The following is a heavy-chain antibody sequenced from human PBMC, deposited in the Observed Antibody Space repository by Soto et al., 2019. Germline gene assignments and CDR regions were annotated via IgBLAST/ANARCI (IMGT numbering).Heavy chain of an antibody. J-gene: IGHJ5*02. D-gene: IGHD2-2*01. Sequence: SVKVSCKASGGTFSSYSISWVRQAPGQGLEWMGGIIPIFGTANYAQKFQGRVTITADESTSTAYMELSSLRSEDTAVYYCARHGLPVPATAISRFDPWGQGTLVTVSS. V-gene: IGHV1-69*13. CDR1: GGTFSSYS. CDR2: IIPIFGTA. CDR3: ARHGLPVPATAISRFDP.